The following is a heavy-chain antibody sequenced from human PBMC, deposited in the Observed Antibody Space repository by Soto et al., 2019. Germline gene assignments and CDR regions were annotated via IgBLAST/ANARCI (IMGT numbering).Heavy chain of an antibody. D-gene: IGHD1-1*01. CDR2: ISGNGENT. Sequence: EVQLLESGGDLVQPGGSLRLTCRTSGFMFEHYAMSWVRQAPGKGLEWVSTISGNGENTHYAGSVRGRFTISRDNSKTTVYLQMNSLEVEDTAVYYCAKPGGTPTTNFDFWGLGTLVTVAS. V-gene: IGHV3-23*01. CDR3: AKPGGTPTTNFDF. J-gene: IGHJ4*02. CDR1: GFMFEHYA.